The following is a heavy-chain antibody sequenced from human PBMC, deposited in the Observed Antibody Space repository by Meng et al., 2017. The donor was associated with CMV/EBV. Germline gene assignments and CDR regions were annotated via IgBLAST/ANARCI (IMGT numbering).Heavy chain of an antibody. J-gene: IGHJ6*02. CDR2: IGTAGDT. CDR1: GLTFSSYD. CDR3: ARGGLGVSNGFYYPGLDV. V-gene: IGHV3-13*01. D-gene: IGHD2-8*01. Sequence: GESLKISCAASGLTFSSYDMHWVRQTTGKGLEWVSAIGTAGDTYYPDYVKGRFTISRENARNSLYLQMNTLRVGDTATYYCARGGLGVSNGFYYPGLDVWGQGTTVTVSS.